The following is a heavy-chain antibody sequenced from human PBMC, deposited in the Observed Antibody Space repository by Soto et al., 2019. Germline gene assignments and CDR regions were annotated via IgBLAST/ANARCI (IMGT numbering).Heavy chain of an antibody. D-gene: IGHD6-19*01. J-gene: IGHJ4*02. CDR2: VYYNGST. Sequence: SETLSLTCTVSGGPIAPFYWTWIRQSPGKGLESIGYVYYNGSTNYTPALEGRVTISLDTSKSQFSLRLSSVTAADTAVYYCARTRGRGQWRDFYFDFWGQGSLVTVSS. CDR3: ARTRGRGQWRDFYFDF. CDR1: GGPIAPFY. V-gene: IGHV4-59*12.